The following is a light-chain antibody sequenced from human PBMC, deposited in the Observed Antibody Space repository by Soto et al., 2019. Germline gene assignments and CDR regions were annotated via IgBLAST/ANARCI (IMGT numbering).Light chain of an antibody. CDR2: KAT. J-gene: IGKJ2*01. Sequence: DIQMTQSPSTLSASIGDRVTITCRASERISSWLAWYQQKPGKAPKVLIYKATSLESGVPSRFSGSGYGTEFTLTISRLQPDDFATYYCQQYETYPYTFGQGTKVEIK. CDR1: ERISSW. V-gene: IGKV1-5*03. CDR3: QQYETYPYT.